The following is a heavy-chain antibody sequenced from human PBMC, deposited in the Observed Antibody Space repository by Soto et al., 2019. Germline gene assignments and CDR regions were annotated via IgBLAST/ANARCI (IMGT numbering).Heavy chain of an antibody. CDR2: IKGDGSEK. CDR1: GFTFSDFW. J-gene: IGHJ6*02. CDR3: GRDEVRNGVGV. V-gene: IGHV3-7*01. Sequence: EVRLVESGGGLVQPGGSLRLSCEASGFTFSDFWMSWVRQAPGKGLEWVANIKGDGSEKRYVDSVRGRFTISRDNAKNSVDLQMNSLRADDTALYYCGRDEVRNGVGVWGQGIKVTVSS.